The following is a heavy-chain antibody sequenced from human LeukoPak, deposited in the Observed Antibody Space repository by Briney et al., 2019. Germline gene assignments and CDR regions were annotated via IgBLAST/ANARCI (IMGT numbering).Heavy chain of an antibody. Sequence: SETLSLTCTVSGDSISSYYWSWIRQPAGKGLEWIGRIHPSGSTNYNPSLKSRVTLSVDTSKNQFSLKLSSVTAADTAVYYCARGPPPDFDFWGRGTLVTVSS. V-gene: IGHV4-4*07. CDR2: IHPSGST. J-gene: IGHJ4*02. CDR3: ARGPPPDFDF. CDR1: GDSISSYY.